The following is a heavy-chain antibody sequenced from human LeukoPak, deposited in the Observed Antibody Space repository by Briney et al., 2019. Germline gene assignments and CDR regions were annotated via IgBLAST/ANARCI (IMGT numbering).Heavy chain of an antibody. J-gene: IGHJ4*02. D-gene: IGHD6-19*01. CDR3: ASFFIYSIGCDY. CDR2: IYSGGST. Sequence: GESLRLSCAASGFTVSSNYMSWVRQAPGKGLEWVSVIYSGGSTYYADSVKGRFTISRDNSKNTLYLQMNSLRAEDTAVYYCASFFIYSIGCDYWGQGTLVTVSS. V-gene: IGHV3-53*01. CDR1: GFTVSSNY.